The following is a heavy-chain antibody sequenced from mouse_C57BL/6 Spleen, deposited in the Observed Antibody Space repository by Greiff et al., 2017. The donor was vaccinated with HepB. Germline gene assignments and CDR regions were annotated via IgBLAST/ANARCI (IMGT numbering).Heavy chain of an antibody. D-gene: IGHD1-1*01. Sequence: QVQLQESGPGLVAPSQSLSITCTVSGFSLTSYAISWVRQPPGKGLEWLGVIWTGGGTNYNSALKSRLSISKDNSKSQVFLKMNSLQTDDTARYYCARNDYYGSSPAWFAYWGQGTLVTVSA. J-gene: IGHJ3*01. V-gene: IGHV2-9-1*01. CDR1: GFSLTSYA. CDR2: IWTGGGT. CDR3: ARNDYYGSSPAWFAY.